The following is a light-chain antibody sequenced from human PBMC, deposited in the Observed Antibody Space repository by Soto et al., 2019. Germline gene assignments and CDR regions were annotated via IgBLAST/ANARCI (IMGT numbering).Light chain of an antibody. V-gene: IGKV3-15*01. CDR1: QSVSSS. Sequence: EIVMTQSPATLSVSPGERATLSCRASQSVSSSLAWYQQKPGQAPRLLTYGASTRATGIPARFSGSGSGTEFTLTISSLQSEDFAVYYCQQYNDRPLTFGQGTKLEIK. J-gene: IGKJ2*01. CDR2: GAS. CDR3: QQYNDRPLT.